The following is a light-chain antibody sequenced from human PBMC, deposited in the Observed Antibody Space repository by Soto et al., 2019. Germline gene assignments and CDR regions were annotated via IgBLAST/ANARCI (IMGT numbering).Light chain of an antibody. CDR3: QQYNSGRT. V-gene: IGKV1-5*03. CDR1: QTISSW. CDR2: KAS. Sequence: DIQMTQSPSTLSGSVGDRVTITCRASQTISSWLAWYQQKPGKAPKLLIYKASTLKSGVPSRFSGSGSGIEFTLTISSLQPDDFATYYCQQYNSGRTFGQGNKVDIK. J-gene: IGKJ1*01.